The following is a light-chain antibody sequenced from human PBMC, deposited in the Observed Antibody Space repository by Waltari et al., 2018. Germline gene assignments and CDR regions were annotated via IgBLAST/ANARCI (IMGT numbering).Light chain of an antibody. CDR1: RGISNY. V-gene: IGKV1-17*03. Sequence: DIQMTQFPSAMSASIGATVPITCRATRGISNYLAWFQHRPGQVPRRLIYAASTLHAGVPSRFSGGGSGTQFTLTISGLQPEDSATYYCLHHNNYPWAFGQGTKVEIK. J-gene: IGKJ1*01. CDR3: LHHNNYPWA. CDR2: AAS.